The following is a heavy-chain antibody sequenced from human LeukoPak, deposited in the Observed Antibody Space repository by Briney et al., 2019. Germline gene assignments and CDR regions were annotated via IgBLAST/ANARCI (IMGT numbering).Heavy chain of an antibody. CDR2: INPSGGST. CDR3: ARETRGSNVVVVAATAHFQH. CDR1: GYTVTSYY. D-gene: IGHD2-15*01. V-gene: IGHV1-46*01. J-gene: IGHJ1*01. Sequence: GASVKVSCKASGYTVTSYYMHWVRQAPGQGLEWMGIINPSGGSTSYAQKFQGRVTMTRDTSTSTVYMELSSLRSEDTAVYYCARETRGSNVVVVAATAHFQHWGQGTLVTVSS.